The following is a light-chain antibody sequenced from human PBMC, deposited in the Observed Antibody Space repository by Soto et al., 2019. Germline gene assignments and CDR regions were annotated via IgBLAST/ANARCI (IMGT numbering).Light chain of an antibody. CDR3: KQRSNXPGT. J-gene: IGKJ1*01. CDR2: DAS. CDR1: QSVSSY. Sequence: EIVLTQSPATLSLSPGERATLSWRAIQSVSSYLACYQQKPGQAPRLLIYDASNRATGIPARFSGSGSGTDFTLTLSSLEPEDFAVYYFKQRSNXPGTFGQGTKV. V-gene: IGKV3-11*01.